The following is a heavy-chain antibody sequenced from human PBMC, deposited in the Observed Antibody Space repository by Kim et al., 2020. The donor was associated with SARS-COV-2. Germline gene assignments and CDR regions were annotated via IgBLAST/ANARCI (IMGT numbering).Heavy chain of an antibody. J-gene: IGHJ4*02. D-gene: IGHD3-10*01. CDR3: ARDGATYGY. V-gene: IGHV3-23*01. CDR1: GFTFSSYA. Sequence: GGSLRLSCAASGFTFSSYAMTWVRQAPGKGLEWVSVISGGGGSTYYADSVKGRFTISRDNAKNTLYLQMNSLRAEDTAVYYCARDGATYGYWGQGTLVTVSS. CDR2: ISGGGGST.